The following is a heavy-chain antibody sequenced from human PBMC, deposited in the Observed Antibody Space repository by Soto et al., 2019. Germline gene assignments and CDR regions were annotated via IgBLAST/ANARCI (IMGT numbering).Heavy chain of an antibody. J-gene: IGHJ6*02. V-gene: IGHV1-69*13. Sequence: SVKVSCKASGGTFSSYAISWVRQAPGQGLEWMGGIIPIFGTANYAQKLQGRVTITADESTSTAYMELSSLRSEDTAVYYCARGFEGGSSNYPYGMDVWGQGTTVTVSS. CDR1: GGTFSSYA. D-gene: IGHD3-16*01. CDR2: IIPIFGTA. CDR3: ARGFEGGSSNYPYGMDV.